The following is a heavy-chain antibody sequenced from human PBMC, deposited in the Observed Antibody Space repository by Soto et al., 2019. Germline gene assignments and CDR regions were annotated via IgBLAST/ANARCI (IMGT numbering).Heavy chain of an antibody. V-gene: IGHV4-38-2*01. Sequence: SETLSLTCAVSGYSISSGHSWGWIRQPPGKGLEWIGSIFHTGSTYYNPSLKSRVTLSVDTSKNQFSLKLSSVTAADTAVYFCATLPRPDGMDVWGQGTTVTVSS. CDR3: ATLPRPDGMDV. CDR2: IFHTGST. J-gene: IGHJ6*02. CDR1: GYSISSGHS.